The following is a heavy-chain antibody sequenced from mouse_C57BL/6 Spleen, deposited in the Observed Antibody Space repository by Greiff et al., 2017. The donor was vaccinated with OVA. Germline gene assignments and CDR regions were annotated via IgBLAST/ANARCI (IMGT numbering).Heavy chain of an antibody. J-gene: IGHJ3*01. Sequence: QVQLQQPGAELVKPGASVKLSCKASGYTFTSYWMHWVKQRPGQGLEWIGMIHPNSGSTNYNEKFKSKATLTVDKSSSTAYMQLSSLTSEDSAVYYCARDGYDGRWFDYWGQGTLVTVSA. CDR2: IHPNSGST. CDR3: ARDGYDGRWFDY. D-gene: IGHD2-2*01. CDR1: GYTFTSYW. V-gene: IGHV1-64*01.